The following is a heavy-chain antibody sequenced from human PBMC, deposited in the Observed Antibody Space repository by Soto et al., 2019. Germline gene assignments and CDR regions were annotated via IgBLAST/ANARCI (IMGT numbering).Heavy chain of an antibody. J-gene: IGHJ6*02. CDR3: ARDKGRFLEWLLYGMDV. Sequence: GGSLRLSCAASGFTCSSYAMHWVRQAPGKGLEWVAVVSYDGSRKYYADSVKGRFTISRDSSKNTLYLQMNSLRADDTAVYYCARDKGRFLEWLLYGMDVWGQGTTVTVSS. CDR2: VSYDGSRK. D-gene: IGHD3-3*01. V-gene: IGHV3-30-3*01. CDR1: GFTCSSYA.